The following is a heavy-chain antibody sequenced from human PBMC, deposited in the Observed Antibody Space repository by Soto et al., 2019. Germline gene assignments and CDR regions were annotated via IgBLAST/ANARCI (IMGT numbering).Heavy chain of an antibody. J-gene: IGHJ6*02. CDR3: ARGGEPLGYYGLDV. CDR1: GGSVRSGNHF. Sequence: SETLSLTCSVSGGSVRSGNHFWNWIRQPPGRGLEWLGYMYYTGVTNYNPSLKSRVRMSVDTSKNQFSLELTSLTAADTAVYYCARGGEPLGYYGLDVWGQGTTVTV. CDR2: MYYTGVT. V-gene: IGHV4-61*01.